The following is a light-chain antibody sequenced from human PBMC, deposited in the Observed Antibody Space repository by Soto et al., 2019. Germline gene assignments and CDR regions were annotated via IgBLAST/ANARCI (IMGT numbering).Light chain of an antibody. Sequence: QSVLTQPPSASGTPGQRVTISCSGSSSNIGSNTVNWYQQLPGTAPKLLIYSNNQRPSGVPDRFSGSKSGTSASLAISGLQYEDAADYYCAAWDDSLNGHVVFGGGTKLTVL. CDR2: SNN. CDR3: AAWDDSLNGHVV. V-gene: IGLV1-44*01. J-gene: IGLJ2*01. CDR1: SSNIGSNT.